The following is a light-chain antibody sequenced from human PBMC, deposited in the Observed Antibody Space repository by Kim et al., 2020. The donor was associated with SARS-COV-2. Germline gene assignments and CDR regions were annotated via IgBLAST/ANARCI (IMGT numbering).Light chain of an antibody. CDR3: QQYNNWPL. V-gene: IGKV3-15*01. CDR2: GAS. CDR1: QSVSSN. J-gene: IGKJ2*01. Sequence: LSVAPVEITSLSCRASQSVSSNLAWYLQKPGQAPRLLIYGASTRSTGIPARFSGSGSGTEFTLTISSLQSEDFAVYYCQQYNNWPLFGQGTKLEI.